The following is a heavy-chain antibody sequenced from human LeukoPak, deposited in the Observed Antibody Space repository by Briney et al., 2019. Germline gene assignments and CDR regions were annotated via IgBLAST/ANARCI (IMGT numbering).Heavy chain of an antibody. D-gene: IGHD6-13*01. V-gene: IGHV1-2*04. J-gene: IGHJ4*02. CDR1: GYTFTGYY. CDR2: INPNSGGT. Sequence: ASVKVSCKASGYTFTGYYMHWVRQAPGQGLEWMGWINPNSGGTNYAQKFQGWVTMTRDTSISTAYMELSRLRSDDTAVYYCARGGIAAAGMFAYWGQGTLVTVSS. CDR3: ARGGIAAAGMFAY.